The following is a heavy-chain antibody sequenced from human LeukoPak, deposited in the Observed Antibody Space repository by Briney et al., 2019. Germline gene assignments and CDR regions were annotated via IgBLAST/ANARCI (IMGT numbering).Heavy chain of an antibody. CDR2: INHSGST. V-gene: IGHV4-34*01. J-gene: IGHJ4*02. CDR3: ARGVTMIDY. CDR1: GGSMSPYH. Sequence: SETLSLTCTVSGGSMSPYHWSWIRQPPGKGLEWIGEINHSGSTNYNPSLKSRVTISVDTSKNQFSLKLSSVTAADTAVYYCARGVTMIDYWGQGTLVTVSS. D-gene: IGHD3-22*01.